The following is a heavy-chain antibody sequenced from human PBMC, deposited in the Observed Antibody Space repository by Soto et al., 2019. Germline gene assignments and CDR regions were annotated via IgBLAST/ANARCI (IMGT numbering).Heavy chain of an antibody. Sequence: QVQLVQSGAEVKKPGAAVKVSCKPSGDTFNKFDINWVRQATGQGPDLVGWMRADSGASGHAQKFQGRLSLPRDTSRSTVYMELSNLRAEDTAVYYCARYIHGQGFVSWGQGALITVSS. D-gene: IGHD5-18*01. CDR1: GDTFNKFD. CDR3: ARYIHGQGFVS. CDR2: MRADSGAS. J-gene: IGHJ5*01. V-gene: IGHV1-8*01.